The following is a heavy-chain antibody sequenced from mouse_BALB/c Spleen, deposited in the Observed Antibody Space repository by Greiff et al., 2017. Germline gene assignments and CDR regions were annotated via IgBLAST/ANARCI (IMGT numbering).Heavy chain of an antibody. Sequence: EVQLVESGGGLVQPGGSLKLSCAASGFTFSSYTMSWVRQTPEKRLEWVAYISNGGGSTYYPDTVKGRFTISRDNAKNTLYLQMSSLKSEDTAMYYCARHGTVVEEFAYWGQGTLVTVSA. D-gene: IGHD1-1*01. CDR3: ARHGTVVEEFAY. J-gene: IGHJ3*01. V-gene: IGHV5-12-2*01. CDR2: ISNGGGST. CDR1: GFTFSSYT.